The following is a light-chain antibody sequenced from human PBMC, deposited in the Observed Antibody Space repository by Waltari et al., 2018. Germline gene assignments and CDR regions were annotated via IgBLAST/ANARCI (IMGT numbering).Light chain of an antibody. Sequence: DIQMTPSPSSPSASVGDRVAITCRASQSVDNYLNWYRQRPGKAPELIIYAASSLQGEVPSRFTGSGYGTDFTLTISSLQSEDFATYYCQQSYSMPRTFGQGTKLEI. CDR1: QSVDNY. CDR2: AAS. J-gene: IGKJ2*01. CDR3: QQSYSMPRT. V-gene: IGKV1-39*01.